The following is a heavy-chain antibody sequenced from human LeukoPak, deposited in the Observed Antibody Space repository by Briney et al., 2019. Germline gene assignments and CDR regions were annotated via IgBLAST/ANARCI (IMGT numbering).Heavy chain of an antibody. J-gene: IGHJ5*02. CDR1: GYTFTGYY. V-gene: IGHV1-2*02. CDR2: INPNSGGT. D-gene: IGHD5-18*01. Sequence: ASVKVSCKASGYTFTGYYMHWVRQAPGQGLEWMGWINPNSGGTNYAQKFQGRVTMTRDTSISTAYMELSRLRSDDTAVYYCARDYSYGLNWFDPWGQGTLVTVSS. CDR3: ARDYSYGLNWFDP.